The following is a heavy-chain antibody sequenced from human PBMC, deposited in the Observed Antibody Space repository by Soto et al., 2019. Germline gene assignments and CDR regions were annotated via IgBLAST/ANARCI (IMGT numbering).Heavy chain of an antibody. CDR3: ARDPYYYGSGSLYGMDV. CDR2: IYYSGST. D-gene: IGHD3-10*01. CDR1: GGSISIVGYS. Sequence: QVQLQESGPGLVKPSQPRSLPCPFSGGSISIVGYSWSWIRQHPGKGLEGMGYIYYSGSTYYNPSLKSRVTISVDTSKNQFSLKLSSVTAADTAVYYCARDPYYYGSGSLYGMDVWGQGTTVTVSS. J-gene: IGHJ6*02. V-gene: IGHV4-31*03.